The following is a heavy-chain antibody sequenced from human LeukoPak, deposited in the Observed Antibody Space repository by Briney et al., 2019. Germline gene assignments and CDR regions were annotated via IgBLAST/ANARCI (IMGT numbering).Heavy chain of an antibody. J-gene: IGHJ4*02. CDR3: ARDLSRPVDY. Sequence: TGGSLRLSCTASGFTFSSYAMSWVRQAPGKGLEWVSAVSDAGGSAYYADSVRGQFIISRDNSKNTLYLQMNSLRAEDTAMYYCARDLSRPVDYWGQGTLVTVSS. V-gene: IGHV3-23*01. CDR1: GFTFSSYA. D-gene: IGHD6-6*01. CDR2: VSDAGGSA.